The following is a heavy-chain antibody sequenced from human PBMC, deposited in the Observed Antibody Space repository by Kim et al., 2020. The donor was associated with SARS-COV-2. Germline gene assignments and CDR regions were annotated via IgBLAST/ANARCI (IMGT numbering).Heavy chain of an antibody. CDR2: IKSKTDGGTT. CDR1: GFTFSNAW. J-gene: IGHJ4*02. Sequence: GGSLRLSCAASGFTFSNAWMSWVRQAPGKGLEWVGRIKSKTDGGTTDYAAPVKGRFTISRDDSKNTLYLQMNSLKTEDTAVYYCTTEWADSYYYGSGSYYSYYFDYWGQGTLVTVSS. CDR3: TTEWADSYYYGSGSYYSYYFDY. V-gene: IGHV3-15*01. D-gene: IGHD3-10*01.